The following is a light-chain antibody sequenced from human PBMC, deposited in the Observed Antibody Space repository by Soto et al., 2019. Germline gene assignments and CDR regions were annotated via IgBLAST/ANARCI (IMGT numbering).Light chain of an antibody. CDR1: QSVSSSY. CDR2: GAS. CDR3: QPWVT. V-gene: IGKV3-20*01. Sequence: EIVLTQSPCTLSLSPGERATLSCRASQSVSSSYLSWYQQKPGEAPRLLIYGASSRATGIPDRFSGSGSGTDFTLTISRLEPEYFAVYSCQPWVTFGPGTKVDIK. J-gene: IGKJ3*01.